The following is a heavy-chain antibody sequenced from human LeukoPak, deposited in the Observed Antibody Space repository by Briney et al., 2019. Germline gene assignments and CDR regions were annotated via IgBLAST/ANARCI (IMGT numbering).Heavy chain of an antibody. CDR2: ISYGGSNK. D-gene: IGHD3-16*02. J-gene: IGHJ4*02. V-gene: IGHV3-30-3*01. CDR1: GFTFSSYA. CDR3: ARDSALRLGELSSGFDY. Sequence: PGGSLRLSCAASGFTFSSYAMHWVRQAPGKGLEWVAVISYGGSNKYYADSVKGRFTISRDNSKNTLYLQMNSLRAEDTAVYYCARDSALRLGELSSGFDYWGQGTLVTVSS.